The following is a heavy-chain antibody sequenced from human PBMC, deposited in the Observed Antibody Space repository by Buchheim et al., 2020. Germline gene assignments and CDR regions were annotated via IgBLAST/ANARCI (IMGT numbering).Heavy chain of an antibody. J-gene: IGHJ4*02. V-gene: IGHV3-48*01. D-gene: IGHD1-26*01. Sequence: EVQLVESGGDLVQPGGSLRLSCAASGFTSGLTFSTYSMNWVRQAPGKGLEWVSKITGSSNHIWYADSVKGRFTISRDNAKNSLYLQMNSLRADDTAVYYCAGEGSGSYFAHWGQGAL. CDR2: ITGSSNHI. CDR1: GFTSGLTFSTYS. CDR3: AGEGSGSYFAH.